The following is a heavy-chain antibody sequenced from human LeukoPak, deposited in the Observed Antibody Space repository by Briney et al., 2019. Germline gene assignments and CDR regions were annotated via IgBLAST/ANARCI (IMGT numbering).Heavy chain of an antibody. V-gene: IGHV4-59*08. CDR2: IYHSGST. CDR1: GGSMSSYY. Sequence: PSETLSLTCSVSGGSMSSYYWSWIRQSPGKGLEWIGYIYHSGSTDYNSSLKSRVTISEDTSKKQFSLKVSSVTAADTAVYYCARQSIWFGPYYMDVWGKGTTVTISS. CDR3: ARQSIWFGPYYMDV. J-gene: IGHJ6*03. D-gene: IGHD3-10*01.